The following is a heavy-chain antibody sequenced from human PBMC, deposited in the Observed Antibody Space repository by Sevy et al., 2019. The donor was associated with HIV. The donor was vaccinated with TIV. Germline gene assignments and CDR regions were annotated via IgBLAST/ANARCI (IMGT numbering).Heavy chain of an antibody. D-gene: IGHD3-16*01. CDR1: GFSFSSYG. CDR2: IQYDGSNK. J-gene: IGHJ4*02. V-gene: IGHV3-30*02. CDR3: GKEGGGEGGDH. Sequence: GGSLRLSCAASGFSFSSYGMHWVRQAPGKGLEWMSYIQYDGSNKDYGDSVKGRFTISRDNSKNTLYLQMNSLRVEDTVVFYCGKEGGGEGGDHWGQGTLVTVSS.